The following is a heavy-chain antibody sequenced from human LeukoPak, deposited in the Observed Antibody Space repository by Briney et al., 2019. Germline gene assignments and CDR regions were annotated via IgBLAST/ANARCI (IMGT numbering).Heavy chain of an antibody. V-gene: IGHV1-69*01. D-gene: IGHD3-3*01. CDR1: GGTFSSYA. CDR2: IIPIFGTA. J-gene: IGHJ5*02. Sequence: SVKVSCKASGGTFSSYAISWVRQAPGQGLEWMGGIIPIFGTANYAQKFQGRVTITADEPTSTAYMELSSLRSEDTAVYYCARVGNYDFWSGPYNWFDPWGQGTLVTVSS. CDR3: ARVGNYDFWSGPYNWFDP.